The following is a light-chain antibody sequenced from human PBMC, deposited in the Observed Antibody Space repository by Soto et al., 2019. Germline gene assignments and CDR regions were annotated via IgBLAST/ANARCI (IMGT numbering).Light chain of an antibody. CDR2: EVT. CDR1: SGDIGSYNR. V-gene: IGLV2-14*01. Sequence: QSAPAQPASVSGSPGQSITISRTGTSGDIGSYNRVSWYQQHPGKAPKLIIYEVTDRPSGVSNRFSGSKSGNTASLTISGLQAEEEAEYSCSSYTNVNTRACVFGTGTKVTVL. CDR3: SSYTNVNTRACV. J-gene: IGLJ1*01.